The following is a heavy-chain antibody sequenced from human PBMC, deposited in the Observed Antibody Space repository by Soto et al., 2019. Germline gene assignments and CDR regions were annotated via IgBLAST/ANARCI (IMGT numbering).Heavy chain of an antibody. CDR1: GYTFTSYG. J-gene: IGHJ6*03. V-gene: IGHV1-18*01. Sequence: ASVKVSCKASGYTFTSYGISWVRQAPGQGLEWMGWISAYNGNTNYAQKLQGRVTMTTDTSTSTAYMELRSLRSDDTAVYYCARRERNCTNGVCSYYYYYMDVWGKGTTVTVSS. CDR3: ARRERNCTNGVCSYYYYYMDV. CDR2: ISAYNGNT. D-gene: IGHD2-8*01.